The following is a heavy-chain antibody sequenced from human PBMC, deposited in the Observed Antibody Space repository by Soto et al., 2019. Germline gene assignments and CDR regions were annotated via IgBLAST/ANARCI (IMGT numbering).Heavy chain of an antibody. J-gene: IGHJ6*02. Sequence: GGSLRLSCAATGCTFSNCAMSWVRQAPGKGLEWVSDIIDSGASTYYADSVKGRFTISRDNSKSTLYLQMNSLRAEDTALYYCAKGRSYYYYYGVDVWGQGTTVTVSS. V-gene: IGHV3-23*01. CDR2: IIDSGAST. CDR3: AKGRSYYYYYGVDV. CDR1: GCTFSNCA.